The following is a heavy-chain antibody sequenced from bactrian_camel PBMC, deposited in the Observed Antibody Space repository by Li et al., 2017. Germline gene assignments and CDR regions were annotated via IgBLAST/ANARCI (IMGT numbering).Heavy chain of an antibody. D-gene: IGHD2*01. J-gene: IGHJ4*01. CDR2: IYARGVST. Sequence: HVQLVESGGGSVQAGGSLRLSCSGFEDDSRDLMAWFRQAPGKEREGVAGIYARGVSTHYSDSVKGRFTVSRDNAKNALILQMNNLKPEDTAMYYCAISFVPVPSAGYCYTSDYWGQGTQVTVS. CDR3: AISFVPVPSAGYCYTSDY. V-gene: IGHV3S54*01. CDR1: EDDSRDL.